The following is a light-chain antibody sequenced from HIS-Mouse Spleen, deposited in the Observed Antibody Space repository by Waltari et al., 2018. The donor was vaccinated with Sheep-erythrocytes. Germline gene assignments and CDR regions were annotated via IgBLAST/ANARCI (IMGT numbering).Light chain of an antibody. J-gene: IGLJ3*02. CDR3: YSTDSSGNHWV. Sequence: SYELTQPPSVSVSPGQTARITCSGDALPKKYAYWYQQKSGQPPVLVIYEDSKRPSGIPGRFSGSTSGTMATLTISGAQVEDEADYYCYSTDSSGNHWVFGGGTKLTVL. CDR1: ALPKKY. V-gene: IGLV3-10*01. CDR2: EDS.